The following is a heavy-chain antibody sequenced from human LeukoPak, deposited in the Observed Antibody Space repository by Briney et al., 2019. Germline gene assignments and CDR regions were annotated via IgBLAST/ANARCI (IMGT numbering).Heavy chain of an antibody. CDR3: ARGRSSGWYAYYYYGMDV. CDR2: INHSGST. D-gene: IGHD6-19*01. Sequence: SETLSLTCAVYGGSFSDYYRSWIRQPPGKGLEWIGEINHSGSTNYNPSLKSRVTISVDTSKNQFSLKLSSVTAADTAVYYCARGRSSGWYAYYYYGMDVWGQGTTVTVSS. CDR1: GGSFSDYY. V-gene: IGHV4-34*01. J-gene: IGHJ6*02.